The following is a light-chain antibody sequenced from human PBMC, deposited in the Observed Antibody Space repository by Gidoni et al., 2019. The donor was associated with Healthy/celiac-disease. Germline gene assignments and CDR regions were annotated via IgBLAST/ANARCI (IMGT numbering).Light chain of an antibody. CDR1: QSISSY. Sequence: DIQTTPSPSSLSASVGDRVTITCRASQSISSYLNWYQQKPGKAPKLLIYAASSLQSGVPSRFSGSGSGTDFTLTISSLQPEDFATYYCQQSYSTPKTFGPGTKVDIK. J-gene: IGKJ3*01. CDR2: AAS. V-gene: IGKV1-39*01. CDR3: QQSYSTPKT.